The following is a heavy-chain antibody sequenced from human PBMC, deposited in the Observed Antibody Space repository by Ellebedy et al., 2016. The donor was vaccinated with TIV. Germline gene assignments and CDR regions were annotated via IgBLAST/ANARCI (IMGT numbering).Heavy chain of an antibody. CDR3: ATLRITMVRGGGY. CDR1: RGTFSSYA. Sequence: SVKVSXKASRGTFSSYAISWVRQAPGQGLEWMGGIIPIFGTANYAQKFQGRVTITADESTSTAYMELSSLRSEDTAVYYCATLRITMVRGGGYWGQGTLVTVSS. D-gene: IGHD3-10*01. V-gene: IGHV1-69*13. J-gene: IGHJ4*02. CDR2: IIPIFGTA.